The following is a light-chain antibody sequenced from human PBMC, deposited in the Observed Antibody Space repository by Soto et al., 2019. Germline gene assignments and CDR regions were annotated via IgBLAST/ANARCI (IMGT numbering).Light chain of an antibody. CDR1: SSNIGAGYD. CDR3: QSYDSNLSGYV. J-gene: IGLJ1*01. Sequence: QSVLTQPPSVSGAPGQRVTISCTGSSSNIGAGYDVHWYQQLPGTAPKLLIYGNSHRPSGVPDRFSGSKSGTSDSLAITGLQAEDDADYYCQSYDSNLSGYVFGTGNKRTVL. V-gene: IGLV1-40*01. CDR2: GNS.